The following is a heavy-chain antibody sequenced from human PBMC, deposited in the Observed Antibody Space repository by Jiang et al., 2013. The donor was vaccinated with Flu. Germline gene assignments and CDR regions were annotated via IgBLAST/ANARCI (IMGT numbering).Heavy chain of an antibody. Sequence: KFQGRVTITADESTSTAYMELSSLRSEDTAVYYCARVIVGASHFDYWGQGTLVTVSS. D-gene: IGHD1-26*01. V-gene: IGHV1-69*01. CDR3: ARVIVGASHFDY. J-gene: IGHJ4*02.